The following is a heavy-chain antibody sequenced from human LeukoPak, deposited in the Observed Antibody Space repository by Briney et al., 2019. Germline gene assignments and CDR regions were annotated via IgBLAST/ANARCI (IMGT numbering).Heavy chain of an antibody. J-gene: IGHJ3*02. Sequence: GGSLRLSCTASGFSSSAHAMSCFRQAPGKGLEWVCFIRTNGYVGTTEYAASVKGRFTISRDDCYSIVYLHMDSVKTEDTAVYYCSRNSGTLPGYGFDIWGQGTMVTVSS. CDR3: SRNSGTLPGYGFDI. CDR2: IRTNGYVGTT. CDR1: GFSSSAHA. D-gene: IGHD5-12*01. V-gene: IGHV3-49*03.